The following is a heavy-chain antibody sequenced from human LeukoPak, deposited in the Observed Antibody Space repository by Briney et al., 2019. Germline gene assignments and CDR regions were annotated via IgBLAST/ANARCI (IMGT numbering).Heavy chain of an antibody. D-gene: IGHD5-12*01. V-gene: IGHV4-34*01. CDR2: MIQSGSS. J-gene: IGHJ4*02. CDR3: ARGNIVATILGGLHGTTAFDF. Sequence: PSETLSLTCGVSGGAFSDYYWSWIRQAPGKGLEWIGEMIQSGSSNYNPFLRSRVTISGDTSRNQFSLKLNSLTAADTAVYYCARGNIVATILGGLHGTTAFDFWGQGILVTVSS. CDR1: GGAFSDYY.